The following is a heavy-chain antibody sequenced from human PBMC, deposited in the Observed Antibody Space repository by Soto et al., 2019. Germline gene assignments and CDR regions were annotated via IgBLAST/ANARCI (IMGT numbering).Heavy chain of an antibody. CDR3: ARGPLGIAAAGSYFDY. J-gene: IGHJ4*02. D-gene: IGHD6-13*01. Sequence: QVQLQQWGAGLLKPSETLSLTCAVYGGSFSGYYWSWIRQPPGKGLEWIGEINHSGSTNYNPSLKSRVTISVDTSKNQVSLKLSSVTAADTAVYYCARGPLGIAAAGSYFDYWGQGTLVTVSS. CDR1: GGSFSGYY. V-gene: IGHV4-34*01. CDR2: INHSGST.